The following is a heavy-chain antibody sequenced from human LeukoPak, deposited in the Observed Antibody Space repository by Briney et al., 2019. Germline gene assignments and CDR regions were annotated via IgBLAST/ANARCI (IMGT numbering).Heavy chain of an antibody. Sequence: AGGSLRLSCAASGFTFSGYAITWVRQAPGKGLEWVSAISGSGDDTYYADSVKGRFTISRYNSKNTLYLQMNSLRAEDTAVYYCAKDPGGVHDSGEHNWFDPWGQGTLVTVSS. CDR1: GFTFSGYA. V-gene: IGHV3-23*01. D-gene: IGHD4-17*01. CDR2: ISGSGDDT. CDR3: AKDPGGVHDSGEHNWFDP. J-gene: IGHJ5*02.